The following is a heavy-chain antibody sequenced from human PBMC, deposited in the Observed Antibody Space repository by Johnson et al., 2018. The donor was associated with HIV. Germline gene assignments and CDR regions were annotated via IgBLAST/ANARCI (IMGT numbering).Heavy chain of an antibody. J-gene: IGHJ3*02. CDR2: ISGSGGST. Sequence: VQLVESGGGLVQPGGSLRLSCAASGLTFSSYAMSWVRQAPGKGLEWVSAISGSGGSTYYADSVKGRFTISRDNAKNSLYLQMNSLRAEDTAVYYCARDSYDISGQQHDAFDIWGQGTMVTVSS. CDR1: GLTFSSYA. D-gene: IGHD3-22*01. V-gene: IGHV3-23*04. CDR3: ARDSYDISGQQHDAFDI.